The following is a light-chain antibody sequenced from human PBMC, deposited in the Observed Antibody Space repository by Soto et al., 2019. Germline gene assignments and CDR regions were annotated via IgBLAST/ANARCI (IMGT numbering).Light chain of an antibody. CDR2: GAS. Sequence: EIVMTQSPATLSVSPGERATLSCRASQSVSSNLVWYQQKPGQAPRLLIYGASTRATGIPARFSSSGSGTEFTLTISGLQSEDFAVYYCQQYNNWSWTFGQGTKVEIK. V-gene: IGKV3-15*01. CDR3: QQYNNWSWT. J-gene: IGKJ1*01. CDR1: QSVSSN.